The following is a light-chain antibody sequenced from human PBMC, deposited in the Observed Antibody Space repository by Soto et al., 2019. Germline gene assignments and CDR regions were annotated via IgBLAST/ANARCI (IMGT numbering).Light chain of an antibody. CDR1: QTLSPNY. Sequence: DIVLTQSPGTLSLSPGERATLSCRASQTLSPNYLAWYQQKPGQAPRLLIYDASNRATGIPARFSGSGSGTDFTLTISSLEPEDFAVYYCQQRGNWPLTFGGGTRWIS. J-gene: IGKJ4*01. CDR3: QQRGNWPLT. V-gene: IGKV3-11*01. CDR2: DAS.